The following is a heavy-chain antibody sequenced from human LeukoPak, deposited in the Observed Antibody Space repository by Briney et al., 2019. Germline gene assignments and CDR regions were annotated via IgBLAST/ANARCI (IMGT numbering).Heavy chain of an antibody. Sequence: GGSLRLSCAASGFTFSSYSVNWVRQAPGKGLEWVSSISSSSTNIYYADSVKGRFTISRDNAKNSLYLQMNSLRAEDTAVYYCARLAVAGTVQWGQGTLVTVSS. J-gene: IGHJ4*02. CDR3: ARLAVAGTVQ. CDR2: ISSSSTNI. D-gene: IGHD6-19*01. CDR1: GFTFSSYS. V-gene: IGHV3-21*01.